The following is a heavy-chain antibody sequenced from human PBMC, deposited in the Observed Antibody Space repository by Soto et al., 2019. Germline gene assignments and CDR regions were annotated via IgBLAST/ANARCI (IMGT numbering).Heavy chain of an antibody. Sequence: GSLRLSCAASGFTFSIYIMHWVRQAPGQGLEWIATISSTSTNIYYADSVKGRITISRDNPKNSLSLQMDSLRREDTAVYYCTRGIASSSLVTFDVWGQGTMVTVSS. CDR3: TRGIASSSLVTFDV. J-gene: IGHJ3*01. CDR1: GFTFSIYI. V-gene: IGHV3-21*01. D-gene: IGHD2-21*01. CDR2: ISSTSTNI.